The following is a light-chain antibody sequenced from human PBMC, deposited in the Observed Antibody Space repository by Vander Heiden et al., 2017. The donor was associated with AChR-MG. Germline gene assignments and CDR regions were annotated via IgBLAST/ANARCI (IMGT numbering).Light chain of an antibody. V-gene: IGLV2-8*01. CDR2: EVS. CDR1: SSDVGGYNY. CDR3: SSYAGSNNPLYV. Sequence: QSALPQPPSASGSPGQSVTISCTGTSSDVGGYNYVSWYQQHPGKATKRMIYEVSKRPSGVPDLFSGSKSGNTASLTVSGLQAEDEADYYCSSYAGSNNPLYVFGTGTKVTVL. J-gene: IGLJ1*01.